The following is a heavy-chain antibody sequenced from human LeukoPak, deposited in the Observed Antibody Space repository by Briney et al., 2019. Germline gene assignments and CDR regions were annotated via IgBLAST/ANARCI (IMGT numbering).Heavy chain of an antibody. D-gene: IGHD3-9*01. J-gene: IGHJ5*02. CDR1: GFTFSSYW. V-gene: IGHV3-7*03. CDR3: ARDYTGYFP. CDR2: IKTDGSEK. Sequence: GGSLRLSCEASGFTFSSYWMSWARQAPGKGLEWVANIKTDGSEKYYVDSVKGRFTISRDNAKNSLYLQMNSLRAEDTAVYYCARDYTGYFPWGQGTLVIVSS.